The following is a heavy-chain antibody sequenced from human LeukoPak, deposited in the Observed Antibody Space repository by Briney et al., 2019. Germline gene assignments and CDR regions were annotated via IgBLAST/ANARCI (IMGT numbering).Heavy chain of an antibody. J-gene: IGHJ3*02. D-gene: IGHD3-10*01. CDR3: ARIYFGSGSFAFDI. CDR2: TSAYTGNT. Sequence: ASVKVSCKASGYSFTRSGFPWVRQAPGQGLEWMGWTSAYTGNTNYAQKLQGRVTMTTVTSTTTAYMELRSLISDDTAVYYCARIYFGSGSFAFDIWGQGTMVTVSS. CDR1: GYSFTRSG. V-gene: IGHV1-18*01.